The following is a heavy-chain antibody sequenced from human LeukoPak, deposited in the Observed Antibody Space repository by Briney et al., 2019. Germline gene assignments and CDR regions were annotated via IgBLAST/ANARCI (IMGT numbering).Heavy chain of an antibody. D-gene: IGHD3-10*01. CDR3: ARLYGSGSSLYFDY. V-gene: IGHV4-61*02. Sequence: KASETLSLTCTVSGGSISSGSYYWSWIRQPAGKGLEWIGRIYTSGSTNYNPSLKSRVTISADTSKNQFSLKLSSVTAADTAVYYCARLYGSGSSLYFDYWGQGTLVTVSS. J-gene: IGHJ4*02. CDR1: GGSISSGSYY. CDR2: IYTSGST.